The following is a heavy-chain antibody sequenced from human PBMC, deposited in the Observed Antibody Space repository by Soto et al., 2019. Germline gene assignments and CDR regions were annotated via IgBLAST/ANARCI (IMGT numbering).Heavy chain of an antibody. CDR1: GFTFSSYA. V-gene: IGHV3-64*01. D-gene: IGHD5-18*01. J-gene: IGHJ6*02. CDR2: ISSNGGST. Sequence: EVQLVESGGGLVQPGGSLRLSCAASGFTFSSYAMHWVRQAPGKGLEYVSAISSNGGSTYYANSVKGRFTISRDNSKNTXXLQMGSLRAEDMAVYYCARGSVSGGYSYGQVVMDVWGQGTTVTVSS. CDR3: ARGSVSGGYSYGQVVMDV.